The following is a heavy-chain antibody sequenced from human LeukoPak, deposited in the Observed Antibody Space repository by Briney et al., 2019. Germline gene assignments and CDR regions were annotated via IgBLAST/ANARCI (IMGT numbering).Heavy chain of an antibody. CDR1: GLTISSYS. D-gene: IGHD3-10*01. V-gene: IGHV3-48*01. CDR2: ISSSSSTI. J-gene: IGHJ4*02. Sequence: SGGSLRPSCAASGLTISSYSMNWVRQAPGKGLQWVSYISSSSSTIYYADSVKGRFTISRDNAKNSLYLQMNSLRAEDTAVYYCARALWFGETFPAYWGQGTLVTVSS. CDR3: ARALWFGETFPAY.